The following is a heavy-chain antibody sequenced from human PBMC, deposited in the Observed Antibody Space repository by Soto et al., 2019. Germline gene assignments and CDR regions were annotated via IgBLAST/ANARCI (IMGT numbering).Heavy chain of an antibody. J-gene: IGHJ4*02. V-gene: IGHV3-30*02. D-gene: IGHD4-17*01. CDR2: IVSDGSNK. CDR1: GFPFSFYG. Sequence: GGPRRHRCAVSGFPFSFYGFHWVRQFPGKGLEWLGVIVSDGSNKYYADSVKGRFTISRDNSKNTLYLQMNSLRAEDTAVYYCAKAPPDYLYYFDYWGQGTLVTVSS. CDR3: AKAPPDYLYYFDY.